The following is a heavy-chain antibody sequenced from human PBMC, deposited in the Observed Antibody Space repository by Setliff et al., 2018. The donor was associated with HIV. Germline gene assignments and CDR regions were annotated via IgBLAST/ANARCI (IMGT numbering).Heavy chain of an antibody. CDR3: ARSDSYCAGDCYGVRRGLGSGSFRYRAYYFDQ. Sequence: PSETLSLTCTVSGGSISSYFWSWIRQPPGKGLEWIGYMSYSGSTYYNPSLKSRIIMSVDTSKNQFSLKLSSVTAADTALYYCARSDSYCAGDCYGVRRGLGSGSFRYRAYYFDQWGQGTLVTVSS. D-gene: IGHD2-21*02. CDR2: MSYSGST. V-gene: IGHV4-59*01. CDR1: GGSISSYF. J-gene: IGHJ4*02.